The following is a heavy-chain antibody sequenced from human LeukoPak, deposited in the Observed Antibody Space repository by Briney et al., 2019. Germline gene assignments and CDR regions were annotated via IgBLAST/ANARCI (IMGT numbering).Heavy chain of an antibody. Sequence: GGSLRLSCAASGFTFSSYSMNWVRQAPGKGLEWVSSISSSSSYIYYADSVKGRFTISRDNAKNSLYLQMNSLRAEDTAVYYCAGSGIAAAGTGRFDPWGQGTLVTVSS. V-gene: IGHV3-21*01. CDR1: GFTFSSYS. J-gene: IGHJ5*02. CDR3: AGSGIAAAGTGRFDP. CDR2: ISSSSSYI. D-gene: IGHD6-13*01.